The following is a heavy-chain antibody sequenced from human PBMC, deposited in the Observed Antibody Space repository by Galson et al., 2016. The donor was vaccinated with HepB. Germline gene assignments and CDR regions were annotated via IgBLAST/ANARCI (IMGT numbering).Heavy chain of an antibody. D-gene: IGHD4-17*01. CDR1: GFTFSSYS. CDR2: ISDSGDST. J-gene: IGHJ4*02. V-gene: IGHV3-23*01. CDR3: AKSATVINGIDD. Sequence: SLRLSCAASGFTFSSYSMSWVRQAPGKGLEWVSAISDSGDSTYYADSVQGRFSIYRDNSKNTLYLQMNSLRAEDTALYYCAKSATVINGIDDWGQGTLVTVSS.